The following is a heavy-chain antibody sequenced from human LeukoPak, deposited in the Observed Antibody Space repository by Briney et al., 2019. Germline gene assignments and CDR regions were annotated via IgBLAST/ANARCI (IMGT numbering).Heavy chain of an antibody. V-gene: IGHV3-21*01. CDR3: ARNKKGDRYTYGHDY. J-gene: IGHJ4*02. CDR2: ISSSSSYI. CDR1: GFTFSSYS. D-gene: IGHD5-18*01. Sequence: GSLRLSCAASGFTFSSYSINWVRQAPGKGLEWVSSISSSSSYIYYADSVKGRFTISRDNAKNSLYLQMNSLRAEDTAVYYCARNKKGDRYTYGHDYWGQGTLVTVSS.